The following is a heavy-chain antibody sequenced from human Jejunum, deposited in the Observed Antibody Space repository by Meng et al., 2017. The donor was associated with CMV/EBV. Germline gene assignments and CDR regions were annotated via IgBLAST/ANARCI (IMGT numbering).Heavy chain of an antibody. Sequence: VLAGERGAEVREPRGQRKVSCMSSGYTFTQYYMHWVRQAPGQGREWMGIINTSVGYTSHAQKFQGRVTMTRDTSTSTVHMEVSSLRSADTAVYYCARASRVLGGFDYWGQGTLVTVSS. D-gene: IGHD3-16*01. CDR2: INTSVGYT. V-gene: IGHV1-46*01. J-gene: IGHJ4*02. CDR3: ARASRVLGGFDY. CDR1: GYTFTQYY.